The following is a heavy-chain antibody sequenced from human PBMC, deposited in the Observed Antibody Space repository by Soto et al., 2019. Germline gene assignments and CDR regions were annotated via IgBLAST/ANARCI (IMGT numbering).Heavy chain of an antibody. J-gene: IGHJ4*02. CDR1: GFTFSSYA. CDR3: ARGRDSSGWYYFDY. D-gene: IGHD6-19*01. V-gene: IGHV3-30-3*01. Sequence: QVQLLESGGGVVQPGRSLRLSCAASGFTFSSYAMHWVRQAPGKGLEWVAVISYDGSNKYYADSVKGRFTISRDNSKNTLYLQMNSLRAEDTAVYYCARGRDSSGWYYFDYWGQGTLVTVSS. CDR2: ISYDGSNK.